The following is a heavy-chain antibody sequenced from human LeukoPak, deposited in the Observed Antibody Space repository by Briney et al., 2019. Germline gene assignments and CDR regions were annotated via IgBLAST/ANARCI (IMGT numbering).Heavy chain of an antibody. D-gene: IGHD4-17*01. V-gene: IGHV4-31*03. J-gene: IGHJ3*02. Sequence: SQTLSLTCTLSGGSISIVGYYWSWIRQHPGKGLEWIWYIYYSQSTYCNPSLKSRVTISVDTSKNQFSLKLSAVTAADTAVYYCARDLVSGYGEYALRGMAFAMWGEGTMVTVS. CDR2: IYYSQST. CDR3: ARDLVSGYGEYALRGMAFAM. CDR1: GGSISIVGYY.